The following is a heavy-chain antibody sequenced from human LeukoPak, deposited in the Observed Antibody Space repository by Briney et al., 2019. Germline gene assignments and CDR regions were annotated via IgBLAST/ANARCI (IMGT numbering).Heavy chain of an antibody. D-gene: IGHD2-8*01. J-gene: IGHJ6*02. CDR1: GGSISSYY. CDR3: ARDVGYCTNGVCKTYYYGMDV. Sequence: PSGTLSLTCTVSGGSISSYYWSWIRQPPGEGLEWIGYIYYSGSTNYNPSLKSRVTISVDTSKNQFSLKLSSVTAADTAVYYCARDVGYCTNGVCKTYYYGMDVWGQGTTVTVSS. CDR2: IYYSGST. V-gene: IGHV4-59*01.